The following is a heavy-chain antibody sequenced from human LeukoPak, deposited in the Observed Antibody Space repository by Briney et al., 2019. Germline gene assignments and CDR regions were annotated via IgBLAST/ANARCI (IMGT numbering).Heavy chain of an antibody. CDR3: ARDVDFWSGYYPYYFDY. J-gene: IGHJ4*02. CDR1: GYTFTSYG. D-gene: IGHD3-3*01. Sequence: GASVKVSCKASGYTFTSYGISWVRQAPGQGLEWMGWISAYNGNTNYAQKLQGRVTMTTDTSTSTAYMELRSLRSDDTAVYYCARDVDFWSGYYPYYFDYWGQGTLVTVSS. CDR2: ISAYNGNT. V-gene: IGHV1-18*01.